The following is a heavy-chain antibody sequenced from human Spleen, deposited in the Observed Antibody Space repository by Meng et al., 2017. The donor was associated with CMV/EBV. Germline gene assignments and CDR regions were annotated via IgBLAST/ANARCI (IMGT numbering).Heavy chain of an antibody. Sequence: GESLKISCAASGFTFSDYYMSWIRQAPGKGLEWVSYISSSGSTIYYADSVKGRFTISRDNAKNSLYLQMNSLRAEDTAVYYCTTDEEAVAELDYWGQGTLVTVSS. CDR3: TTDEEAVAELDY. CDR1: GFTFSDYY. V-gene: IGHV3-11*01. CDR2: ISSSGSTI. J-gene: IGHJ4*02. D-gene: IGHD6-19*01.